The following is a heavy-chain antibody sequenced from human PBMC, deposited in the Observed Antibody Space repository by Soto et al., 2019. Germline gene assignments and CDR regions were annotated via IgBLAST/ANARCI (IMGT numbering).Heavy chain of an antibody. Sequence: GGSLRLSCAASGFTFSSYAMHWVRQAPGKGLEWVAVISYDATDKYYVDSVQGRFTISRDNSKNTLFLQLNSLRPEDTAVYYCAKDQKGGSLNWFDPWGQGTQVTVSS. CDR1: GFTFSSYA. D-gene: IGHD3-16*01. J-gene: IGHJ5*02. CDR2: ISYDATDK. V-gene: IGHV3-30*18. CDR3: AKDQKGGSLNWFDP.